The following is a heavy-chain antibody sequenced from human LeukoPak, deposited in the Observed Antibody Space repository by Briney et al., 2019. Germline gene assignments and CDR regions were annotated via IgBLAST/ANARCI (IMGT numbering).Heavy chain of an antibody. V-gene: IGHV4-59*01. Sequence: PSETLSLTCTVPGGSISSYYWSWIRQPPGKGLEWIGYIYYSGSTNYNPSLKSRVTISVDTSKNQFSLKLSSVTAADTAVYYRARGGIVAPNWFDPWGQGTLVTVSS. CDR2: IYYSGST. CDR3: ARGGIVAPNWFDP. D-gene: IGHD1-26*01. CDR1: GGSISSYY. J-gene: IGHJ5*02.